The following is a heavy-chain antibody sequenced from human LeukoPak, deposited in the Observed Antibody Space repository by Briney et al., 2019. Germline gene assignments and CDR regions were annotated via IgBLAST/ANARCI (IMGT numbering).Heavy chain of an antibody. CDR2: INQDGGDK. J-gene: IGHJ4*02. V-gene: IGHV3-7*01. CDR3: ARDRRNYYDM. CDR1: GFTLSTNW. D-gene: IGHD3-22*01. Sequence: GGSLRLSCAASGFTLSTNWMSWVRQAPGKGLEWVANINQDGGDKNYVDFVKGRFTISRDNAKNSLYLQMNSLRVEDTAVYYCARDRRNYYDMWGQGTLVTVSS.